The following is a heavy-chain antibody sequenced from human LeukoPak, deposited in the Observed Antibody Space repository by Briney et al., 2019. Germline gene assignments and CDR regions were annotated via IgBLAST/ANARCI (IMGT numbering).Heavy chain of an antibody. V-gene: IGHV3-7*01. CDR1: GFTFSDYW. CDR3: ARHTTLDP. CDR2: IKQDGNEK. J-gene: IGHJ5*02. D-gene: IGHD1-14*01. Sequence: GGSLRLSCVVSGFTFSDYWMSWVRQAPGKGLEWVANIKQDGNEKHYVDSVKGRFTISRDNAKNSLYLQMNSLRAEDTDVYYCARHTTLDPWGQGALVTVSS.